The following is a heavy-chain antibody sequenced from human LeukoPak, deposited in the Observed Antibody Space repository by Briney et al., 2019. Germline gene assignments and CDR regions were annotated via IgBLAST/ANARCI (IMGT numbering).Heavy chain of an antibody. CDR2: ITYDDGRRQ. CDR1: GFTFSDYA. J-gene: IGHJ4*02. V-gene: IGHV3-30*04. D-gene: IGHD6-6*01. CDR3: TREERGHLVGY. Sequence: PGGSLRLSRATSGFTFSDYAMHWVRQAPGKGLEWVALITYDDGRRQYYADSVKGRFTISRDNSKNTLCLQMNSLRNDDTAVYYCTREERGHLVGYWGQGTLV.